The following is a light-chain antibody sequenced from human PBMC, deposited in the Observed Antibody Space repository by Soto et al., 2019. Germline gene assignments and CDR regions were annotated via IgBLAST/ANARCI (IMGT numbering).Light chain of an antibody. Sequence: QSVLTQPASVSGSPGQSNTISCTRTSSVVGSFNFVSWYQQYPGKAPKVLIYEVTKRPSGVSDRFSGSKSGNTASLTISGLQAEDEADYYCCSDAGRSTYVFGGGTKVTVL. CDR1: SSVVGSFNF. CDR3: CSDAGRSTYV. CDR2: EVT. V-gene: IGLV2-23*02. J-gene: IGLJ1*01.